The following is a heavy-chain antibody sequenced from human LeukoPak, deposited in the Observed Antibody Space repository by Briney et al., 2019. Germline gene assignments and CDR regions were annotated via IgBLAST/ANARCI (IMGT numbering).Heavy chain of an antibody. J-gene: IGHJ4*02. V-gene: IGHV4-38-2*02. D-gene: IGHD3-10*01. CDR1: GYSISSGYY. CDR2: IYYSGST. Sequence: SETLSLTCTVSGYSISSGYYWAWIRQTPGKGLEWIGSIYYSGSTHYSPSLDRRVTISLDTSKNQFSLNLSSVTAADTAVYYCARDLHGGTGKRFDYWGQGTLVTVSS. CDR3: ARDLHGGTGKRFDY.